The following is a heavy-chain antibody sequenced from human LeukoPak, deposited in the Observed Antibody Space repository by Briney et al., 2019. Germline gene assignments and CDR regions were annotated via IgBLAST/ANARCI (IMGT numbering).Heavy chain of an antibody. CDR2: INSDGIST. V-gene: IGHV3-74*01. D-gene: IGHD3-22*01. CDR1: RFTFSRDW. Sequence: GGSLRLSCAASRFTFSRDWMHWVRQAPGKGLVWVSRINSDGISTSYADSVKGRFTISRDNAKNTLYLQMNSLRAEDTAVYYGARDGNYYDTSGPAYYWGQGTLVTVSS. CDR3: ARDGNYYDTSGPAYY. J-gene: IGHJ4*02.